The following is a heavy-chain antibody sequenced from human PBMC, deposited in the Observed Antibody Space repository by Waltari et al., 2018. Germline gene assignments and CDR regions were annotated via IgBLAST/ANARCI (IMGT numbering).Heavy chain of an antibody. CDR2: ISSSSSTI. Sequence: EVQLVESGGGLVQPGGALRLSCAASGFTFRISSLNRVRQAPGKGLEWVSYISSSSSTIYYADSVKGRFTISRDNAKNSLYLQMNSLRAEDTAVYYCAREGYSYELGYWGQGTLVTVSS. CDR1: GFTFRISS. V-gene: IGHV3-48*01. J-gene: IGHJ4*02. D-gene: IGHD5-18*01. CDR3: AREGYSYELGY.